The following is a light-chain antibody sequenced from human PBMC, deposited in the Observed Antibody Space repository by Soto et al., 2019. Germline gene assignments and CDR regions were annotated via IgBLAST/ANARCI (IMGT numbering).Light chain of an antibody. Sequence: IVLTQAPATLSFSAGERATLSCRASQRVSSYLAWYQQKPGQAPRLLIYAASNGANGNPARFSGSGYGTGYALTISSLGREDFAVYYCQRRRNRPRITFGQGTRLEI. CDR1: QRVSSY. V-gene: IGKV3-11*01. CDR2: AAS. J-gene: IGKJ5*01. CDR3: QRRRNRPRIT.